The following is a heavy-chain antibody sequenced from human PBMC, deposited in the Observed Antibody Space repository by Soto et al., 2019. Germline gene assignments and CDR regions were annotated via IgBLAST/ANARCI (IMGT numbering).Heavy chain of an antibody. CDR2: IWYDGSNK. CDR3: ARPSHYDFWSGMDV. V-gene: IGHV3-33*01. Sequence: PGGSLRLSCAASGFTFSSYGMHWVRQAPGKGLEWVAVIWYDGSNKYYADSVKGRFTISRDNSKNTLYLQMSGLRAEDTAVYYCARPSHYDFWSGMDVWGQGTTVTVSS. J-gene: IGHJ6*02. D-gene: IGHD3-3*01. CDR1: GFTFSSYG.